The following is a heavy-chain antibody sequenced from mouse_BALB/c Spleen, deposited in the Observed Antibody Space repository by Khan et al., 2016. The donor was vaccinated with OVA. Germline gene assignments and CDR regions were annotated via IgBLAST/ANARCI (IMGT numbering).Heavy chain of an antibody. D-gene: IGHD1-1*02. CDR2: ISYSGNT. J-gene: IGHJ2*02. V-gene: IGHV3-2*02. CDR1: GYSITSDYA. CDR3: ARGYGGDFDY. Sequence: EVKLLESGPGLVKPSQSLSLTCTVTGYSITSDYAWNWIRQFPGNKLEWMGFISYSGNTKYNPSLKNRFSITRDTSKNQFFLQLNSVTTEDTATYYCARGYGGDFDYWGQGTSLTVSS.